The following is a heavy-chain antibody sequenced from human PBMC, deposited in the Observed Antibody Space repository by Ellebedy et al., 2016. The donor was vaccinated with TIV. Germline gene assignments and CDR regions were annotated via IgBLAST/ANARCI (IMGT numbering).Heavy chain of an antibody. D-gene: IGHD3-10*01. V-gene: IGHV3-30*01. J-gene: IGHJ3*02. CDR1: GFSFTYYT. CDR3: ARDQRGVRGIHDADGFDI. CDR2: ISYDGSNK. Sequence: PGGSLRLSCAASGFSFTYYTMHWVRQAPGKGLEWVAMISYDGSNKFYADSVQGRFHISRDNSKDRLYLQMNSLRPDDTAVYYCARDQRGVRGIHDADGFDIWGQGTMVTVSS.